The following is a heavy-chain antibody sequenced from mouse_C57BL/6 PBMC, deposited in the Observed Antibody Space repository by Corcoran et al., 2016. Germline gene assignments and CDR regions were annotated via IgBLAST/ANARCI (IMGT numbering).Heavy chain of an antibody. J-gene: IGHJ3*01. CDR2: INTYSGVP. V-gene: IGHV9-3*01. CDR3: ARRDSNYEAY. Sequence: QIQLVQSGPELKKPGETVKISCKASGYTFTTYGMGWVKQAPGTGLKWMGWINTYSGVPTYADDFKGRFAFSLDTSASTAYLQINNLKNEDTATYFCARRDSNYEAYWGQGTLVTVSA. CDR1: GYTFTTYG. D-gene: IGHD2-5*01.